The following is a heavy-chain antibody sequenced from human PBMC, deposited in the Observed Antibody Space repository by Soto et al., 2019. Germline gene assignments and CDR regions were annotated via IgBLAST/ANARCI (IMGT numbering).Heavy chain of an antibody. CDR2: INSDGSIT. D-gene: IGHD6-13*01. V-gene: IGHV3-74*01. CDR1: GFTFSSYW. Sequence: GGSLRLSCAASGFTFSSYWMHWVRQAPGKGPVWVSRINSDGSITSYADSVKGQFTISRDNAKNTLYLQMNSLRAEDTAVYYCARTSSSWYVSFDYWGQGTLVTVSS. CDR3: ARTSSSWYVSFDY. J-gene: IGHJ4*02.